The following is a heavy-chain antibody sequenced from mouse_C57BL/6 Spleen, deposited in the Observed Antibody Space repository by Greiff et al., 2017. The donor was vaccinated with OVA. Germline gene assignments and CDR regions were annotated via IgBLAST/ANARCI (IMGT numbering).Heavy chain of an antibody. CDR3: ARDQGFRAMDY. J-gene: IGHJ4*01. CDR2: ISYDGSN. Sequence: EVQLQQSGPGLVKPSQSLSLTCSVTGYSLTSGYYWNWIRQFPGNKLEWMGYISYDGSNNYNPSLKNRISITRDTSKNQCFLKLNSVTTEDTATYYCARDQGFRAMDYWGQGTSVTVSS. CDR1: GYSLTSGYY. V-gene: IGHV3-6*01. D-gene: IGHD3-3*01.